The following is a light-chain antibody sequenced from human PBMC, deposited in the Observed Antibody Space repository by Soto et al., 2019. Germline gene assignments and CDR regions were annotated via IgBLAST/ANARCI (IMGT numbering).Light chain of an antibody. V-gene: IGLV1-44*01. J-gene: IGLJ3*02. CDR1: SPNIGGYM. CDR3: AVWDDSLKALV. CDR2: SNY. Sequence: QSVLTQPPSASGTPGQRVTISCSRSSPNIGGYMVNWYQKLPGTAPKLLIYSNYQRPSGVPDRFSGSKSGTSASLAISGLQSEDEANYYCAVWDDSLKALVFGGGTKLTVL.